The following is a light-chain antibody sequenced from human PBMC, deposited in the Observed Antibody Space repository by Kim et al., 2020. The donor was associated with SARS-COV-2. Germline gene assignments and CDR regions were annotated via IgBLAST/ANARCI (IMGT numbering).Light chain of an antibody. V-gene: IGKV1-5*03. CDR1: QSISSG. CDR3: QQYNSYPWT. CDR2: KAS. J-gene: IGKJ1*01. Sequence: ASVGDRVTIPCRASQSISSGLAWYQQKPGKAHKLLIYKASSLESGVPSRFSGSGSGTEFTLTISSLQPDDFATYYCQQYNSYPWTFGQGTKVDIK.